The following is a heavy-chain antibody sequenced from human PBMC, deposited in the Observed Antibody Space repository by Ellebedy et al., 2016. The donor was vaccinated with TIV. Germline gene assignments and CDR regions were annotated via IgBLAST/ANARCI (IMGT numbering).Heavy chain of an antibody. CDR2: ISSSSSTI. V-gene: IGHV3-48*01. CDR3: ARFDSGWYVPASY. D-gene: IGHD6-19*01. Sequence: GGSLRLSXAASGFTFSSYSMNWVRQAPGKGLEWVSYISSSSSTIYYADSVKGRFTISRDNSKNTLYLQMNSLRAEDTAVYYCARFDSGWYVPASYWGQGTLVTVSS. J-gene: IGHJ4*02. CDR1: GFTFSSYS.